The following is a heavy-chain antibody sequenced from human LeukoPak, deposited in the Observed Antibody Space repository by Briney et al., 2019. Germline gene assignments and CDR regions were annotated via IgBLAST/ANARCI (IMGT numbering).Heavy chain of an antibody. Sequence: PSETLSLTCTVSGGSISSSYWSWIRQPPGKGLEWIGYIYYSGSINYNPSLKSRVTISVDTSKNQFSLKVSSVTAADTAVYYCARLRGGGNGMDVWGQGTTVTVSS. J-gene: IGHJ6*02. V-gene: IGHV4-59*08. CDR3: ARLRGGGNGMDV. CDR2: IYYSGSI. CDR1: GGSISSSY. D-gene: IGHD3-16*01.